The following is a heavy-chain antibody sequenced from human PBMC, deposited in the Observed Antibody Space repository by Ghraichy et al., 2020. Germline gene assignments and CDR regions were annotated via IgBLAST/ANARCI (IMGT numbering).Heavy chain of an antibody. D-gene: IGHD6-19*01. Sequence: SETLSLTCTVSGGSISSSSYYWGWIRQPPGKGLEWIGSIYYSGSTYYNPSLKSRVTISVDTSKNQFSLKLSSVTAADTAVYYCARRNSGWYEWNFDYWGQGTLVTVSS. J-gene: IGHJ4*02. V-gene: IGHV4-39*01. CDR1: GGSISSSSYY. CDR2: IYYSGST. CDR3: ARRNSGWYEWNFDY.